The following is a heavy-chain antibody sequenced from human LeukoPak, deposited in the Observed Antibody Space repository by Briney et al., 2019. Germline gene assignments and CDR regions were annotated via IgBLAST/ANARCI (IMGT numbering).Heavy chain of an antibody. V-gene: IGHV3-23*01. CDR3: AKAGNLWFGELLSKPYFDY. D-gene: IGHD3-10*01. CDR1: GFTFSSYA. CDR2: ISGSGGST. J-gene: IGHJ4*02. Sequence: GGSLRLSCAASGFTFSSYAMSWVRQAPGKGLEWVSAISGSGGSTYYADSVKGRFTISRDNSKNTLYLQMNSLRAEDTAVYYCAKAGNLWFGELLSKPYFDYWGQGTLVTVSS.